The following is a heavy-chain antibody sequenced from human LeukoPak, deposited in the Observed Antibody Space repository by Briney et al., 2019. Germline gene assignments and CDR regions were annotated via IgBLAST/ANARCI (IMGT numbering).Heavy chain of an antibody. Sequence: GGSLRLSCAASGFTFSSYWMNWARQAPGKGLEWVASINHDGNVNYYVDSVKGRFTISRDNAKNSLYLQMSNLSAEDTAVYFCARGGGLDVWGQGATVTVSS. CDR2: INHDGNVN. CDR1: GFTFSSYW. CDR3: ARGGGLDV. D-gene: IGHD3-16*01. J-gene: IGHJ6*02. V-gene: IGHV3-7*03.